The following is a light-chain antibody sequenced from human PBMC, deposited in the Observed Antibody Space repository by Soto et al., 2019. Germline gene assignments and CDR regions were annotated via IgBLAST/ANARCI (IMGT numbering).Light chain of an antibody. CDR1: QSVSSD. CDR2: GAS. J-gene: IGKJ1*01. Sequence: EKVMTQSPATLSVSPGERATLSCRASQSVSSDLAWYQQKPGQAPRLLIYGASSRATGIPDRFSGSGSGTDFTLTISRLEAEDFAVYYCQQYNNWPPWTFG. V-gene: IGKV3D-15*01. CDR3: QQYNNWPPWT.